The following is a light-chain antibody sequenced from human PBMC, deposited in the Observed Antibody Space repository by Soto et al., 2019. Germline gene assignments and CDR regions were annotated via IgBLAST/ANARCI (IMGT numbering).Light chain of an antibody. CDR2: DII. J-gene: IGLJ2*01. Sequence: QSALTQPASVSGSPGQSITISCTGTSSDIGGYNYVSWYQLHPGKVPKLIIYDIINRPSGVSNRFSGSKSGNTASLTISGLQAEDEADYYCSSYTSTSALGVVFGGGTKVTVL. V-gene: IGLV2-14*01. CDR3: SSYTSTSALGVV. CDR1: SSDIGGYNY.